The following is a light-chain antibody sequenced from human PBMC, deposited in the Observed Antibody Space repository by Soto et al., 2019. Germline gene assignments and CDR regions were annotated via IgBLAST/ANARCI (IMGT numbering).Light chain of an antibody. CDR3: ATWDDSFRGL. CDR2: RND. J-gene: IGLJ3*02. V-gene: IGLV1-47*01. Sequence: QSVLTQPPSVSGTPGKRITISCSGDSSNIGDNFVYWYQQVPETAPKLLIYRNDERPSGVPDRFSASKSGTSASLAISGLRSEDEADYYCATWDDSFRGLFGGGTKLTVL. CDR1: SSNIGDNF.